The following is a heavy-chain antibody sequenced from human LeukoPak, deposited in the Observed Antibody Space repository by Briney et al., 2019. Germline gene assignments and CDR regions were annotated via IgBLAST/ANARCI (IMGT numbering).Heavy chain of an antibody. V-gene: IGHV3-30*03. Sequence: GRSLRLSCAASGFTFSSYGMHWVRQAPGKGQEWVAAMSNDGSNKNYADSVKGRFTISRDNSKNTLYLQMNSLRVEDTAVYYCAMGMCGTNCFTPDYWGQGTLVTVSS. CDR2: MSNDGSNK. CDR3: AMGMCGTNCFTPDY. D-gene: IGHD2-2*02. J-gene: IGHJ4*02. CDR1: GFTFSSYG.